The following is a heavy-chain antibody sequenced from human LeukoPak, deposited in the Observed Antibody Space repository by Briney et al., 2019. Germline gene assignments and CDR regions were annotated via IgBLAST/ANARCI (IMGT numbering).Heavy chain of an antibody. J-gene: IGHJ4*02. Sequence: GGSLRLSCAASGFTFSSYWMNWVRQAPGKGLVWVSRIASDGSSTTYADSVKGRFSISRDNAKNTLYLQMDSLRVEDTAVYYCARGRPHGNDYWGQGTLVTVSS. D-gene: IGHD4-23*01. CDR1: GFTFSSYW. CDR3: ARGRPHGNDY. V-gene: IGHV3-74*01. CDR2: IASDGSST.